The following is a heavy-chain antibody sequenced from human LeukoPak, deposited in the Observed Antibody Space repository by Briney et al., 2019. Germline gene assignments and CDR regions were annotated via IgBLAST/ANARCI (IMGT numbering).Heavy chain of an antibody. V-gene: IGHV3-7*01. CDR3: ARSPAGDAWPPAYYMDV. CDR2: IKEDGTEK. J-gene: IGHJ6*03. Sequence: PGVSLRLSCPASAFSFSTDWMSWVRQAPGKGLEWVANIKEDGTEKYYVGSVKGRFTISRDNAKKSLYLQMNSLRDDDTAVYFCARSPAGDAWPPAYYMDVWGKGTTVTVSS. CDR1: AFSFSTDW. D-gene: IGHD3-10*01.